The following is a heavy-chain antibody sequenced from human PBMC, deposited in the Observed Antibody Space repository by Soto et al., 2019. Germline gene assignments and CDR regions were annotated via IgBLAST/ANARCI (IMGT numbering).Heavy chain of an antibody. Sequence: SETLSLTCTVSGGSISSGGYYWSWIRQHPGKGLEWIGYIYYSGSAYYNPSLKSRVTISVDTSKNQFSLKLSSVTAADTAVYYCARDMPKYYGMDVWGQGTTVTVSS. CDR1: GGSISSGGYY. D-gene: IGHD2-2*01. CDR3: ARDMPKYYGMDV. J-gene: IGHJ6*02. V-gene: IGHV4-31*03. CDR2: IYYSGSA.